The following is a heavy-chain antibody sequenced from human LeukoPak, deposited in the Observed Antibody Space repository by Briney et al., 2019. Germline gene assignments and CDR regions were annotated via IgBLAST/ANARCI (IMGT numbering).Heavy chain of an antibody. Sequence: PSETLSLTCTVSGGSISSGGYYWSWIRQPPGKGLEWIGYIYHSGSTYYNPSLKSRVTISVDRSKNQFSLKLSSVTAADTAVYYCARGGIAAAGSTPPDYWGQGTLVTVSS. CDR2: IYHSGST. D-gene: IGHD6-13*01. CDR3: ARGGIAAAGSTPPDY. J-gene: IGHJ4*02. CDR1: GGSISSGGYY. V-gene: IGHV4-30-2*01.